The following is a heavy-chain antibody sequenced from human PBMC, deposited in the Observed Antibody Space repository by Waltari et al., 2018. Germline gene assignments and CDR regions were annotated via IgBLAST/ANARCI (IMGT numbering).Heavy chain of an antibody. V-gene: IGHV1-2*02. D-gene: IGHD3-22*01. J-gene: IGHJ4*02. CDR3: ARIPRGIVVVKDY. Sequence: QVQLVQSGAEVKKPGASVKVSCKASGYTFTGYYMHWVRQAPGQGLEWMGWINPNSGDTNYAQKFQGRVTMTRDTSISTAYMELSRLRSDDTAVYYCARIPRGIVVVKDYWGQGTLVTVSS. CDR2: INPNSGDT. CDR1: GYTFTGYY.